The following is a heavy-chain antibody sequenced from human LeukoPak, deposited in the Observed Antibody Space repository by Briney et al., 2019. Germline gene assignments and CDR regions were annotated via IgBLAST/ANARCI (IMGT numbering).Heavy chain of an antibody. CDR2: ISSYGGTT. Sequence: GGSLRLSCVAFGFTFRTYAMDWVRQAPGKGLEHVSAISSYGGTTYYADSVKGKFTISRDNSKNTLYLQMSSLRAEDTAVYYCVKVGSSATVVNAFDIWGQGTMVTVSS. J-gene: IGHJ3*02. D-gene: IGHD4-23*01. CDR1: GFTFRTYA. V-gene: IGHV3-64D*06. CDR3: VKVGSSATVVNAFDI.